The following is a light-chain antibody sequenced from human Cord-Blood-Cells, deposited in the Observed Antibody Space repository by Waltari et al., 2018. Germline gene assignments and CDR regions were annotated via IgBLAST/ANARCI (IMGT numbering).Light chain of an antibody. V-gene: IGKV2-30*01. CDR1: PSLVYSDVTTY. CDR2: KVS. CDR3: MQGTHWPPYS. J-gene: IGKJ2*03. Sequence: DVVMTQSPLSLPVTLGQPASISCRPSPSLVYSDVTTYLTWFQQRPGQSPRRLVYKVSYRDSGVPGRFSGSVSGTDFTLKISRVEAEYVGVYYCMQGTHWPPYSFGQGTKLEIK.